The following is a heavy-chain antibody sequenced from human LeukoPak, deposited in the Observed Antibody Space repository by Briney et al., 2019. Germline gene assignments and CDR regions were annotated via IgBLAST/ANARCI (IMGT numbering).Heavy chain of an antibody. CDR1: GGSISSSSYY. D-gene: IGHD3-3*01. CDR3: ASKRITIFGVVTAAEYFQH. V-gene: IGHV4-39*01. J-gene: IGHJ1*01. Sequence: SETLSLTCTVSGGSISSSSYYWGWIRQPPGKGLEWLGSIYYSGSTYYNPSLKSRVTISVDTSKNQFSLKLSSVTAADTAVYYCASKRITIFGVVTAAEYFQHWGQGTLVTVSS. CDR2: IYYSGST.